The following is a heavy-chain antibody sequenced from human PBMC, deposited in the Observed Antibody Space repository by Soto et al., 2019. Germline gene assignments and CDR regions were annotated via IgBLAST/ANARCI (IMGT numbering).Heavy chain of an antibody. D-gene: IGHD2-8*02. CDR2: ISYDGSNK. V-gene: IGHV3-30*18. J-gene: IGHJ6*02. CDR3: AKGGGTVSFSGMDV. CDR1: GFTFSSYG. Sequence: GGSLRLSCAASGFTFSSYGMHWVRQAPGKGLEWVAVISYDGSNKYYADSVKGRFTISRDNSKDTLYLQVNSLRAEDTAVYYCAKGGGTVSFSGMDVWGQGTTVTVSS.